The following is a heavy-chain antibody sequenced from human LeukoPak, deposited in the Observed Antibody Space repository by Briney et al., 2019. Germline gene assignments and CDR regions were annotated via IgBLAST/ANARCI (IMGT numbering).Heavy chain of an antibody. V-gene: IGHV1-2*02. CDR3: RSSGSYDDEIDY. Sequence: ASVKVSCKASGYTFTGYYMHWVRQAPGQGLEWMGWINPNSGGTNYAQKFQGRVTITADESTSTAYMELSSLRSEDTAVYYCRSSGSYDDEIDYWXXGXXVTVSS. CDR1: GYTFTGYY. D-gene: IGHD1-26*01. J-gene: IGHJ4*01. CDR2: INPNSGGT.